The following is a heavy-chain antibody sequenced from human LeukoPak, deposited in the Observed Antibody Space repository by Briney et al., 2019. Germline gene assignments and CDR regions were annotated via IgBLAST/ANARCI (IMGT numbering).Heavy chain of an antibody. V-gene: IGHV3-74*01. Sequence: PGGSQRLSCAASGFTFSSYWMHWVRQAPGKGLVWVSRINSDGSSTSHADSVKGRFTTSRDNAKNTLYLQMNSLRGEDTAVYYCARETNWGPDYWGQGTLVTVSS. CDR2: INSDGSST. CDR1: GFTFSSYW. CDR3: ARETNWGPDY. J-gene: IGHJ4*02. D-gene: IGHD7-27*01.